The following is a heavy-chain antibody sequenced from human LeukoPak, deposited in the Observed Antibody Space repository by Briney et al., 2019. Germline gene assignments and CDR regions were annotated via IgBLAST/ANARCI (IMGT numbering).Heavy chain of an antibody. J-gene: IGHJ5*02. V-gene: IGHV4-39*01. CDR1: GGSITNDSYF. D-gene: IGHD2-21*01. Sequence: SETLSLTCTVSGGSITNDSYFWGWIRQSPGKGLEWIGSIYYSGTTYYNPSLQGRVTISVDTSENQFSLILSSVTAADTAVYYCAWTILPRWWFDPWGQGTLVTVSS. CDR3: AWTILPRWWFDP. CDR2: IYYSGTT.